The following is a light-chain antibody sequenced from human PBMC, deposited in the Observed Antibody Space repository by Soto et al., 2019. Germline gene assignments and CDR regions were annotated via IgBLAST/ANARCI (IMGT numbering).Light chain of an antibody. CDR1: QSLSNW. J-gene: IGKJ3*01. Sequence: DIQMTQSPSNLSASIGDRVIITCRASQSLSNWLAWYQQKPVKAPKVLISRASTLESGVPSRFSGSGSGTEFTLTISILQPDDFATYYCQQYNRYPLAFGPGTKVDIK. V-gene: IGKV1-5*03. CDR3: QQYNRYPLA. CDR2: RAS.